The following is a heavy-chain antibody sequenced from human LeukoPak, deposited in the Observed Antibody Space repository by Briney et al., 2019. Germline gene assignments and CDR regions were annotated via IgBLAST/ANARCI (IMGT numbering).Heavy chain of an antibody. CDR3: AKDRSGAAAGIVDWFDP. J-gene: IGHJ5*02. CDR2: ISSSSSYI. V-gene: IGHV3-21*04. Sequence: GGSLRLSFAASGFTFSSYSMNWVRQAPGKGLEWVSSISSSSSYIYYADSVKGRFTISRDNAKNTLYLQMNSLRAEDTAVYYCAKDRSGAAAGIVDWFDPWGQGTLVTVSS. D-gene: IGHD6-13*01. CDR1: GFTFSSYS.